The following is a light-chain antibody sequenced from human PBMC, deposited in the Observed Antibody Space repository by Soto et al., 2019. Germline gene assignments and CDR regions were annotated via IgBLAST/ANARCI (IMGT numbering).Light chain of an antibody. Sequence: DIQMTQSPSSLSASVGDRVNITCRTSQSISYYLNWYQQKPGKAPNLLIYAASSLQSGVPSRFSGSRSGTDFTLTISSLQPEDFATYYCQQSYSIPKTFGPGTRVDIK. J-gene: IGKJ3*01. V-gene: IGKV1-39*01. CDR1: QSISYY. CDR3: QQSYSIPKT. CDR2: AAS.